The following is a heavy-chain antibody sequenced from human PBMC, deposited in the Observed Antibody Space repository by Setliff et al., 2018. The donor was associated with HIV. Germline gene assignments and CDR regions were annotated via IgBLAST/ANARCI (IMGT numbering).Heavy chain of an antibody. D-gene: IGHD6-19*01. J-gene: IGHJ3*02. CDR2: MNPNSGNT. Sequence: ASVKVSCKASGYTFTSYDINWVRQATGQGLEWMGWMNPNSGNTGYAQKFQGRVTMTRNTSISTAYMELSSLRSEDTAVYYCAREALHAGGWRGAFDIWGQGTMVTVSS. V-gene: IGHV1-8*01. CDR1: GYTFTSYD. CDR3: AREALHAGGWRGAFDI.